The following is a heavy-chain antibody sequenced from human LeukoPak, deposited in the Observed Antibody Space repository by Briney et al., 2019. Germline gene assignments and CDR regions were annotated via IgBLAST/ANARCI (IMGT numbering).Heavy chain of an antibody. CDR2: IYESGDT. D-gene: IGHD3-16*01. CDR3: ARLKLGAYFDL. V-gene: IGHV4-59*08. J-gene: IGHJ2*01. Sequence: SETLSLTCTVSGGSMSSYYWSWIRQPPGKGPEWIAYIYESGDTSYNPSLKSRVTISLDTPMNHFSLRLGSVTAADTAVYYCARLKLGAYFDLWGRGTLVTVSS. CDR1: GGSMSSYY.